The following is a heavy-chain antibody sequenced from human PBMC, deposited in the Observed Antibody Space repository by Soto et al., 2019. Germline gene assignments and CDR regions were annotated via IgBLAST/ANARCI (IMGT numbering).Heavy chain of an antibody. D-gene: IGHD1-26*01. V-gene: IGHV3-21*01. Sequence: PGGSLRLSCAASGFTFSSYSMNWVRQAPGKGLEWVSSISSSSSYIYYADSVKGRFTVSRDNAKNSLYLQMNSLRAEDTAVYYCASNHYSGSYYSFPRFDPWGQGTLVTVYS. CDR3: ASNHYSGSYYSFPRFDP. CDR2: ISSSSSYI. CDR1: GFTFSSYS. J-gene: IGHJ5*02.